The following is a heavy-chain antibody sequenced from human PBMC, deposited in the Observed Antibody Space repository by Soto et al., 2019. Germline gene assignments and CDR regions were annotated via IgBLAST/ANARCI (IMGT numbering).Heavy chain of an antibody. V-gene: IGHV4-38-2*01. Sequence: EPLSRACGVSDYSISSGYYWGWIRQPPGKGLEWIVNIYHSGRTHYNPALKSRVTISVDTSKNQFSLKLKTVTAADTAVYYCTRRGSTGTPVDXWGQGTLVTVSX. CDR2: IYHSGRT. CDR3: TRRGSTGTPVDX. J-gene: IGHJ4*02. D-gene: IGHD1-26*01. CDR1: DYSISSGYY.